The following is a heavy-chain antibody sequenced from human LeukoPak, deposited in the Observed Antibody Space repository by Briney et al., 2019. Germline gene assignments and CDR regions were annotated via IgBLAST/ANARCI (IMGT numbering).Heavy chain of an antibody. CDR1: GYTFTSYD. V-gene: IGHV1-8*03. Sequence: ASVKVSCKASGYTFTSYDINWVRQATGQGLEWMGWMNPNSGNTGYAQKFQGRVTITRNTSISTAYMELSSLRSEDTAVYYCAREIKSNCWRPFDYWGQGTLVTVSS. D-gene: IGHD4-11*01. CDR3: AREIKSNCWRPFDY. CDR2: MNPNSGNT. J-gene: IGHJ4*02.